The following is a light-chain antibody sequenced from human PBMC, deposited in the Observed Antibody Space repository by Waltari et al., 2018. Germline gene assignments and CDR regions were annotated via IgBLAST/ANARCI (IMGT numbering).Light chain of an antibody. Sequence: EIVMTQSPATLSVSPGERATLSCRASQSVTSNLAWYQQIPGQAPRPLIYGASTRATGIPARFSGSGSGTEFTLTISSMQSEDFAVYYCQQYNDWPPLTFGGGTKVE. V-gene: IGKV3-15*01. J-gene: IGKJ4*01. CDR1: QSVTSN. CDR2: GAS. CDR3: QQYNDWPPLT.